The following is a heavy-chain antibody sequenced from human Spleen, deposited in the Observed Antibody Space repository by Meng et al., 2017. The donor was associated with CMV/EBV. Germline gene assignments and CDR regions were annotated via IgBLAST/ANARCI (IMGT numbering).Heavy chain of an antibody. V-gene: IGHV3-48*04. D-gene: IGHD1-20*01. CDR2: ISSSSSII. CDR1: GFSLSVYS. CDR3: AKVTGTTDY. Sequence: GESLKISCEASGFSLSVYSMNWFRQAPGKGLEWVSYISSSSSIIYYADSVEGRFTISRDNAKNSLYLQMNSLRAEDTAVYYCAKVTGTTDYWGQGTRVTVSS. J-gene: IGHJ4*02.